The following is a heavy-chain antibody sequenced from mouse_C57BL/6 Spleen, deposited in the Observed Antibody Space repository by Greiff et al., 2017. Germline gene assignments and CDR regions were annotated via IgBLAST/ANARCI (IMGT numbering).Heavy chain of an antibody. J-gene: IGHJ2*01. D-gene: IGHD2-4*01. CDR1: GYTFTSYW. CDR2: IHPNSGST. Sequence: QVQLQQPGAELVKPGASVKLSCKASGYTFTSYWMDWVKQRPGKGLEWIGMIHPNSGSTNYNEKFKSKVTLTVDKSSSTAYMPLSSLTSEDSAVYYCARNGRLRYFAYWGQGTTLTVSS. V-gene: IGHV1-64*01. CDR3: ARNGRLRYFAY.